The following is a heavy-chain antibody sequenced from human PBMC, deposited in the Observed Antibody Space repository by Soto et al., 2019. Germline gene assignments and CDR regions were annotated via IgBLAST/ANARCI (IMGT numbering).Heavy chain of an antibody. D-gene: IGHD2-21*02. Sequence: QVQLVQSGAEVKKPGSSVKVSCKASGGTFSSYAISWVRQAPGQGLEWMGGIIPIFGTANYAQKFQGRVTITADESTSTADMELSSLRSEDTAVYYCARGVVVTAIPYWYFDLWGRGTLVTVSS. CDR2: IIPIFGTA. CDR3: ARGVVVTAIPYWYFDL. J-gene: IGHJ2*01. V-gene: IGHV1-69*01. CDR1: GGTFSSYA.